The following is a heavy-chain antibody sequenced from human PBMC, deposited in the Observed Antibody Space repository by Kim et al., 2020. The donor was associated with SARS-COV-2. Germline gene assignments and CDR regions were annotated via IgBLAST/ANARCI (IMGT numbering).Heavy chain of an antibody. V-gene: IGHV3-43*01. J-gene: IGHJ4*02. CDR3: AKEGEDILTGYPSQNAFDY. D-gene: IGHD3-9*01. Sequence: GGSLRLSCAASGFTFDDYTMHWVRQAPGKGLEWVSLISWDGGSTYYADSVKGRFTISRDNSKNSLYLQMNSLRTEDTALYYCAKEGEDILTGYPSQNAFDYWGQGTLVTVSS. CDR2: ISWDGGST. CDR1: GFTFDDYT.